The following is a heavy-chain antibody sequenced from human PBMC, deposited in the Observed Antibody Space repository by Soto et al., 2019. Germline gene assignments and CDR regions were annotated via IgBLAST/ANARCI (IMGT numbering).Heavy chain of an antibody. D-gene: IGHD3-9*01. CDR3: AKDHDILTGPTVHDY. Sequence: SGGSLRLSCAASGFTFSSYAMSWVRQAPGKGLEWVSAISGSGGSTYYADSVKGRFTISRDNSKNTLYLQMNSLRAEDTAVYYCAKDHDILTGPTVHDYWGQGTMVTVSS. CDR1: GFTFSSYA. CDR2: ISGSGGST. J-gene: IGHJ4*02. V-gene: IGHV3-23*01.